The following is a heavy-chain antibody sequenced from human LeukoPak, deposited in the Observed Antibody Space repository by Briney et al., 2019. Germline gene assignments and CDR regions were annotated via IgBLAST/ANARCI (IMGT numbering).Heavy chain of an antibody. CDR2: ISTFNGDT. V-gene: IGHV1-18*01. J-gene: IGHJ5*02. CDR1: GYTFTDHG. Sequence: GASLEVSCKASGYTFTDHGISWVRQAPGQGLEWMGWISTFNGDTNYAQKFQGRVTITSETSTNTAHMELRSLRSDDTAIYYCARDLAFLPVPAVNGWLDPWGQGTLVTVSS. D-gene: IGHD3-16*01. CDR3: ARDLAFLPVPAVNGWLDP.